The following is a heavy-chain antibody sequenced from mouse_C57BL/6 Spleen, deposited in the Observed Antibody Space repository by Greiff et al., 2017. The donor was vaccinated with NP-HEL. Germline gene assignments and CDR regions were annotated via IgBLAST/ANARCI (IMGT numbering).Heavy chain of an antibody. Sequence: VQLQQSGAELVRPGASVTLSCTASGYTFTDYEMHWVKQTPVHGLEWIGAIDPETGGTAYNQKFTGKAILTADKASSTAYMQLRSLTAEDSAVYYCARGGDLDYWGQGTTLTVSS. V-gene: IGHV1-15*01. CDR1: GYTFTDYE. CDR3: ARGGDLDY. D-gene: IGHD2-13*01. J-gene: IGHJ2*01. CDR2: IDPETGGT.